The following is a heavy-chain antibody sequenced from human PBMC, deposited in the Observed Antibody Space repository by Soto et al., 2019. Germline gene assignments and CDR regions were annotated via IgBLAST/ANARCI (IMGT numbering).Heavy chain of an antibody. V-gene: IGHV1-69*01. CDR2: IIPIFGTA. CDR3: ARDNTSAEGL. CDR1: GGTFSSYA. J-gene: IGHJ4*02. Sequence: QVQLVQSGAEVKKPGSSVKVSCKASGGTFSSYAISWVRQAPGQGLEWMGGIIPIFGTANYAQKFQGRVTINGEESTSTAYMELSRLRSGDTGVYFCARDNTSAEGLWGPGTLVTVSS.